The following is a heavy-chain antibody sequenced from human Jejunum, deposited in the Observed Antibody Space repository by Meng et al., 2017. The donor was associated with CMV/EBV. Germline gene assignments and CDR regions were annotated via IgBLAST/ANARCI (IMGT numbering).Heavy chain of an antibody. CDR3: GDPPAGY. J-gene: IGHJ4*02. CDR2: IFHSGAT. CDR1: GGALIGTNW. Sequence: TLALTCVVSGGALIGTNWWNGVGQPPGGGLEWIEEIFHSGATNYNPSLKSRVTISIDNSKNQFSLKLTSMTAADTAVYFCGDPPAGYWGQGILVTVSS. V-gene: IGHV4/OR15-8*02.